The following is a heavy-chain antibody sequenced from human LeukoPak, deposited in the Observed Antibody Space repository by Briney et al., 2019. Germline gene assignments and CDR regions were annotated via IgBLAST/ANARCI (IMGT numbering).Heavy chain of an antibody. J-gene: IGHJ4*02. D-gene: IGHD3-3*01. CDR1: GGSISSSSYY. V-gene: IGHV4-39*07. CDR2: IYHSGST. CDR3: AREPYDFWSGYQYYFDY. Sequence: SETLSLTCTVSGGSISSSSYYWGWIRQPPGKGLEWIGSIYHSGSTYYNPSLKSRVTISVDTSKNQFSLKLSSVTAADTAVYYCAREPYDFWSGYQYYFDYWGQGTLVTVSS.